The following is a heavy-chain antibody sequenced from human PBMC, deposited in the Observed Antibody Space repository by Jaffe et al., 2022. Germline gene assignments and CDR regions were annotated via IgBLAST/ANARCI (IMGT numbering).Heavy chain of an antibody. CDR3: ANHLTYYDILTGTKEDAFDI. CDR2: IKQDGSEK. Sequence: EVQLVESGGGLVQPGGSLRLSCAASGFTFSSYWMSWVRQAPGKGLEWVANIKQDGSEKYYVDSVKGRFTISRDNAKNSLYLQMNSLRAEDTAVYYCANHLTYYDILTGTKEDAFDIWGQGTMVTVSS. V-gene: IGHV3-7*01. D-gene: IGHD3-9*01. J-gene: IGHJ3*02. CDR1: GFTFSSYW.